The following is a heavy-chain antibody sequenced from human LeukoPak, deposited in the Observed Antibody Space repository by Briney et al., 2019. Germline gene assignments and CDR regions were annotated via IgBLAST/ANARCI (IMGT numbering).Heavy chain of an antibody. Sequence: PSETLSLTCTVSGGSISSSSYYWGWIRQPPGKGLEGIGSIYYSGSTYYNPSLKSRVTISVDTSKNQFSLKLSSVTAADTAVYYCARGGYSNRNWFDPWGQGTLVTVSS. CDR3: ARGGYSNRNWFDP. CDR2: IYYSGST. CDR1: GGSISSSSYY. J-gene: IGHJ5*02. V-gene: IGHV4-39*07. D-gene: IGHD6-13*01.